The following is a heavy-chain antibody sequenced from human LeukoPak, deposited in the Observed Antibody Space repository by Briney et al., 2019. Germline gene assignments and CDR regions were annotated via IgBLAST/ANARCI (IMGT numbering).Heavy chain of an antibody. CDR3: AKDLGNWNSGTPGSY. CDR2: ISGSGGST. D-gene: IGHD1-7*01. V-gene: IGHV3-23*01. Sequence: GGSLRLSCAASGFTFSSYAMSWVRQAPGKGLEWVSAISGSGGSTYYADSVKGRFTISRDNSKNTLYLQMNGLRAEDTAVYYCAKDLGNWNSGTPGSYWGQGTLVTVSS. CDR1: GFTFSSYA. J-gene: IGHJ4*02.